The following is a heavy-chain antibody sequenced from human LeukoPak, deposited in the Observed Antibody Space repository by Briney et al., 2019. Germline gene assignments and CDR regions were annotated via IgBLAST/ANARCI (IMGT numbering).Heavy chain of an antibody. J-gene: IGHJ4*02. CDR2: ISFDGSLQ. CDR1: GFTFSSHD. V-gene: IGHV3-30*03. CDR3: ARGHLRIAALIDY. Sequence: GGSLRLSCAASGFTFSSHDMHWVRQAPGKGLEWVAVISFDGSLQYYTDSVKGRFTISRDISTNTLYLQMNSLRPEDTAVYYCARGHLRIAALIDYWGQGTLVSVSS. D-gene: IGHD6-6*01.